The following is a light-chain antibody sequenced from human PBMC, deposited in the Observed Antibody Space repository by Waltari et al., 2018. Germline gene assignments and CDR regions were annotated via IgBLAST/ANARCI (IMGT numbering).Light chain of an antibody. Sequence: QSALTQPASVSGSPGQSITISCTGTSSDVGGSNYVSWSQQHPGKAPKLMIYDVSNRPSGVSNRFSGSKSGNTASLTISGLQAEDEADYYCSSYTSSSTPNWVFGGGTKLTVL. CDR2: DVS. V-gene: IGLV2-14*03. J-gene: IGLJ3*02. CDR3: SSYTSSSTPNWV. CDR1: SSDVGGSNY.